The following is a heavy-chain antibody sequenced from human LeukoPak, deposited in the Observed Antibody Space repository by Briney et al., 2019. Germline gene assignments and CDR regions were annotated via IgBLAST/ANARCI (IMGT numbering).Heavy chain of an antibody. CDR3: AKESGYGSGSYS. CDR2: ISWNSGSI. CDR1: GFTFDDYA. D-gene: IGHD3-10*01. J-gene: IGHJ5*02. V-gene: IGHV3-9*01. Sequence: GRSLRLSCAASGFTFDDYAMHWVRQAPGKGLEWVSGISWNSGSIGYADSVKGRFTISRDNSKNTLYLQMNSLRAEDTAVYYCAKESGYGSGSYSWGQGTLVTVSS.